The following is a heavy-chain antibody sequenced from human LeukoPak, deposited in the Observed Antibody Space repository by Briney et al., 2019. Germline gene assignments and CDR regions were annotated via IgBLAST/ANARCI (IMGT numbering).Heavy chain of an antibody. CDR1: GYTLTSYD. CDR3: ARMFSYGASKHYYYYYYMDV. Sequence: ASVKVSSKASGYTLTSYDINWVRQATGHGLEWMGWMNPHSGNTGYAQKFQGRVTITRNTSISTAYMELSSLRSEDTAVYYCARMFSYGASKHYYYYYYMDVWGKGTTVTVSS. V-gene: IGHV1-8*03. D-gene: IGHD5-18*01. CDR2: MNPHSGNT. J-gene: IGHJ6*03.